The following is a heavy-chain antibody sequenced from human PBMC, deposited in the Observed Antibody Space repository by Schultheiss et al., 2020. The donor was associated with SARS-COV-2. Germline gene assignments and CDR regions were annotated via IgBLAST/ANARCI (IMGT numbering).Heavy chain of an antibody. J-gene: IGHJ4*02. CDR2: IYYSGST. CDR1: GGSIISGGDF. Sequence: SETLSLTCTVSGGSIISGGDFWTWIRQPPGKGLEWIGYIYYSGSTNYNPSLKSRVTISVDTSKNQFSLKMRSVTAADTAMYYCARLYGSSLDCWGQGTLVTVSS. V-gene: IGHV4-61*08. D-gene: IGHD2-2*02. CDR3: ARLYGSSLDC.